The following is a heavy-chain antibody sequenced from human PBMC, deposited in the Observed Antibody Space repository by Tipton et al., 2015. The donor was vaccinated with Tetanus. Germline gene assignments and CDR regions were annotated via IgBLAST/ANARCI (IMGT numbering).Heavy chain of an antibody. CDR1: GFNFKTLG. J-gene: IGHJ5*01. CDR2: ISYSSTSI. Sequence: GSLRLSCAASGFNFKTLGINWVRQAPGKGLEWISYISYSSTSIYYADSVKGRFAVSRDNAKNSLYLQMNTLTDDDTAVYYCARRGEARANWFDSWGQGTLVTVSS. CDR3: ARRGEARANWFDS. V-gene: IGHV3-48*02.